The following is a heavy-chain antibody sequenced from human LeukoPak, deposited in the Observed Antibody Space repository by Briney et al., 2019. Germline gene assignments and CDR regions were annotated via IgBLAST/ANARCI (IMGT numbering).Heavy chain of an antibody. V-gene: IGHV3-53*01. CDR1: GFTVSNNY. D-gene: IGHD6-13*01. Sequence: GGSLRLSCAVSGFTVSNNYMSWVRQAPGKGLEWVSAIYSGGSTYYADSVKGRFTISRDNSKNTLHLQMNSLRAEDTAVYYCGEQLVPKIRGQGTLVTVSS. J-gene: IGHJ4*02. CDR2: IYSGGST. CDR3: GEQLVPKI.